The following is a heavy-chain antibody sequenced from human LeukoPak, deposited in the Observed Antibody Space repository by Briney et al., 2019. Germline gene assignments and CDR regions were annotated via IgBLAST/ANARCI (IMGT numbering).Heavy chain of an antibody. Sequence: PGGSLRLSCAASGFTFSSYAMSWVRQAPGKGLEWVSAISCSGGSTYYAASVKGRFTISRDNSKNTLYLQMNSLRAEDTAVYYCAKALLRYCSGGSCSLFDYWGQGTLVTVSS. CDR1: GFTFSSYA. CDR3: AKALLRYCSGGSCSLFDY. V-gene: IGHV3-23*01. CDR2: ISCSGGST. D-gene: IGHD2-15*01. J-gene: IGHJ4*02.